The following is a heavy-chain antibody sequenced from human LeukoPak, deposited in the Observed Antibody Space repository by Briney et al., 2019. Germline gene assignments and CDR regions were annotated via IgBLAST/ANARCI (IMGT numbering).Heavy chain of an antibody. V-gene: IGHV4-59*11. J-gene: IGHJ4*02. CDR3: ARARERRSPLPLDY. D-gene: IGHD6-13*01. Sequence: SETLSLTCTVSGGSISSHYWSWIRQPPGKGLEWIGYIYYSGSTNYNPSLKSRVTISVDTSKNQFSLKLSSVTAADTAVYYCARARERRSPLPLDYWGQGTLVTVSS. CDR1: GGSISSHY. CDR2: IYYSGST.